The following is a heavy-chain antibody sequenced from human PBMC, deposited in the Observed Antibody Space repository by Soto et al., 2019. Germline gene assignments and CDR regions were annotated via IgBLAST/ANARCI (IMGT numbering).Heavy chain of an antibody. V-gene: IGHV5-51*01. D-gene: IGHD4-17*01. J-gene: IGHJ2*01. Sequence: RGESLKISCKGSGYSFTSYWIGWVRQMPGKGLEWMGIIYPGDSDTRYSPSFQGQVTISADKSISTAYLQWSSLKASDTAMYYCARRRGTVTNYWYFDLWGRGTLVTVSS. CDR1: GYSFTSYW. CDR2: IYPGDSDT. CDR3: ARRRGTVTNYWYFDL.